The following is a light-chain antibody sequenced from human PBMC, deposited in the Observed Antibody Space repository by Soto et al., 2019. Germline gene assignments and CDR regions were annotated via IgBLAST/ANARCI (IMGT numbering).Light chain of an antibody. Sequence: DIQMTQSPSSLSASVGDRVTITCRARQGISNYLDWYQQKQGKVPKLLIYASSTLPSGVPTRLHGQGSGTAFTLTISSQQPEDVATYYCQNSNGGQRTFGQWTKVEIQ. V-gene: IGKV1-27*01. J-gene: IGKJ1*01. CDR1: QGISNY. CDR3: QNSNGGQRT. CDR2: ASS.